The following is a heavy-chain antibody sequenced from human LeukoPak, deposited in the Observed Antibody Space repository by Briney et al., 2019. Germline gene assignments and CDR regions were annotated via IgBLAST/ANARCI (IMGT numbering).Heavy chain of an antibody. Sequence: PGGSLRLSCAASGFTFSSYAMSWVRQAPGKGLEWVSAISGSGGSTYYADSVKGRFTISRDNSKNTLYLQMNSLRAEDTAVCYCAKDRTYYDSSGKRGFDYWGQGTLVTVSS. V-gene: IGHV3-23*01. J-gene: IGHJ4*02. CDR3: AKDRTYYDSSGKRGFDY. D-gene: IGHD3-22*01. CDR1: GFTFSSYA. CDR2: ISGSGGST.